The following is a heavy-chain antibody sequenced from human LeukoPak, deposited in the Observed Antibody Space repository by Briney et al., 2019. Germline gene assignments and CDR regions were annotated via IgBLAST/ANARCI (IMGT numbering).Heavy chain of an antibody. D-gene: IGHD2-21*01. Sequence: SETLSLTCAVSGGSISSGGYSWSWIQQPPGKGLEWIGYIYHSGSTYYNPSLKSRVTISVDRSKNQFSLKLSSVTAADTAVYYCAREGPTYWFDPWGQGTLVTVSS. CDR1: GGSISSGGYS. CDR3: AREGPTYWFDP. J-gene: IGHJ5*02. V-gene: IGHV4-30-2*01. CDR2: IYHSGST.